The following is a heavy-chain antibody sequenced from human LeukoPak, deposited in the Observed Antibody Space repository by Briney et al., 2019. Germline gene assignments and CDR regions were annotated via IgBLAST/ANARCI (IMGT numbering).Heavy chain of an antibody. CDR2: IYYSGST. D-gene: IGHD3-10*01. CDR3: TRRGYGAGRLFDY. V-gene: IGHV4-59*08. Sequence: SETLSLTCTVSGGSISSYYWGWLRQPPGDGLECIGYIYYSGSTNYNPSLKTRVTISVETSKNQFSLKLNSVTRADMSVYYCTRRGYGAGRLFDYWGQGAPVTASS. J-gene: IGHJ4*02. CDR1: GGSISSYY.